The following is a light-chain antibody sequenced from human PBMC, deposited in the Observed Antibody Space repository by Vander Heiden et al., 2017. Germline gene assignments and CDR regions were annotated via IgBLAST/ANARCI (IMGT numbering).Light chain of an antibody. Sequence: DIQMTQSPSSLSASVGDRVTITCRASPSISSYFKWYQQKPGKAPKLLIYSASSLQSGVLSRLSGSGAWRDFTLTISSLQPEDFVTDYCQQSYSTPPRTFGQGTKVEIK. J-gene: IGKJ1*01. CDR3: QQSYSTPPRT. CDR1: PSISSY. V-gene: IGKV1-39*01. CDR2: SAS.